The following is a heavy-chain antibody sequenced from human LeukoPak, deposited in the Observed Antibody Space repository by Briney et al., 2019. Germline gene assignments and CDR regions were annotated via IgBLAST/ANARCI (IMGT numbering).Heavy chain of an antibody. D-gene: IGHD3-3*01. CDR1: GFIFSSYW. J-gene: IGHJ4*02. Sequence: GGSLRLSCAASGFIFSSYWMSWVRQAPGKGLEWVSSISSSSSYIYYADSVKGRFTISRDNAKNSLYLQMNSLRAEDTAVYYCARDQSGYWVYFDYWGQGTLVTVSS. CDR2: ISSSSSYI. V-gene: IGHV3-21*01. CDR3: ARDQSGYWVYFDY.